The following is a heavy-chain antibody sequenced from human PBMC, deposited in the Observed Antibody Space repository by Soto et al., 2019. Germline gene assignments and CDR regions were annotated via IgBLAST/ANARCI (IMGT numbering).Heavy chain of an antibody. J-gene: IGHJ4*02. D-gene: IGHD5-18*01. CDR2: IIPIFGTA. CDR3: ARGQRTHGNLVTAMLNHADY. Sequence: QVQLVQSGAEVKKPGSSVKVSCKASGGTFSSYAISWVRQAPGQGLEWMGGIIPIFGTANYAQKFQVRVTITADKSTSTAYLELSSLRSEDTAVYYCARGQRTHGNLVTAMLNHADYWGQGTLVTVSS. CDR1: GGTFSSYA. V-gene: IGHV1-69*06.